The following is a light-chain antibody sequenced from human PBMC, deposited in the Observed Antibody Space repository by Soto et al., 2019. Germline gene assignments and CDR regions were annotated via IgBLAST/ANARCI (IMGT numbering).Light chain of an antibody. V-gene: IGKV3-11*01. CDR1: QSVSSN. CDR2: GAF. Sequence: EIVLTHSPGTLSLSPGERATLSFRASQSVSSNLAWYQQKPGQAPSLLIYGAFTRATGIPARFSGSGSGTDFTLTISSLEPEDFAVYYCQQRANWPVTFGQGTRLEIK. J-gene: IGKJ5*01. CDR3: QQRANWPVT.